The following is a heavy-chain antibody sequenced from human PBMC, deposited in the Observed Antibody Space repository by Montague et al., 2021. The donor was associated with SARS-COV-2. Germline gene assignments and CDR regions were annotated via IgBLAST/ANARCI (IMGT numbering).Heavy chain of an antibody. CDR2: ISHSGST. Sequence: SETLSLTCAVYGGSLSGYYGSWIRQPPGEGLEWIAEISHSGSTSYNPSLKSRVTISVDTSKNQFSLKLSSATAADTAVYYCVRVPYRLLFVPRYYGMDVWGQGTTVTVSS. CDR1: GGSLSGYY. CDR3: VRVPYRLLFVPRYYGMDV. J-gene: IGHJ6*02. V-gene: IGHV4-34*01. D-gene: IGHD2-2*01.